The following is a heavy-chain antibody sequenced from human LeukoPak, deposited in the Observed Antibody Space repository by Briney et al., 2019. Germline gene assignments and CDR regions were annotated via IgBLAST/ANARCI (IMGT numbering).Heavy chain of an antibody. V-gene: IGHV1-69*04. CDR1: GGTFSSYA. D-gene: IGHD4-11*01. Sequence: SVKVSCKASGGTFSSYAISWVRQDPGQGLEWMGRIIPIFGIANYAQKFQGRVTITADKSTSTAYMELSSLRSEDTAVYYCARGAHDYSNSNWFDPWGQGTLVTVSS. J-gene: IGHJ5*02. CDR3: ARGAHDYSNSNWFDP. CDR2: IIPIFGIA.